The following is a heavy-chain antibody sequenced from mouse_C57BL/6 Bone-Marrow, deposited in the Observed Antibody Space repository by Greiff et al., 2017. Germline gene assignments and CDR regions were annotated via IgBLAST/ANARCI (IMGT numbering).Heavy chain of an antibody. CDR2: IWTGGGT. V-gene: IGHV2-9-1*01. D-gene: IGHD1-1*01. CDR3: ARPHDYGSSWFAF. CDR1: GFPLTSYA. J-gene: IGHJ3*01. Sequence: QVQLQQSGPGLVAPSPCLSLTCTVSGFPLTSYAISWVRQPPGKGLEWLGVIWTGGGTNYNSAHKSRLSISKDNSKSQDFLKMNSLQTDDTARYYCARPHDYGSSWFAFWGQGTLVTVSA.